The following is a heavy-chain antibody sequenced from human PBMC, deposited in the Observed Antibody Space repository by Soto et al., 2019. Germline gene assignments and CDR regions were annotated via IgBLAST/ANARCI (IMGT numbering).Heavy chain of an antibody. D-gene: IGHD3-16*01. V-gene: IGHV1-2*02. CDR3: ASVSVDVPE. Sequence: QLVQSGAEVKKPGASVRVSCKTSGPTFIAYYIHWVRQAPGQGLEWMGWIDPKSGGTTYEPKFLGRVTMTRDTSINTAYMDLNRLTSDDTAVYYCASVSVDVPEWGQGTLITVSS. CDR1: GPTFIAYY. J-gene: IGHJ4*02. CDR2: IDPKSGGT.